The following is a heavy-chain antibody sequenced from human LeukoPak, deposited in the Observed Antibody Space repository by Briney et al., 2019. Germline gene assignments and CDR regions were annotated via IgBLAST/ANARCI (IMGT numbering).Heavy chain of an antibody. CDR1: GFTFTNHA. Sequence: GGSLRLSCAASGFTFTNHAMSWVRQAPGKGLGWVSAISGSGDATKYADSVKGQFTISRDNFKNTVSLQMINLRAEDTAVYFCAKSDCGSDGCKLLNYWGQGILVTVSS. J-gene: IGHJ4*02. D-gene: IGHD2-21*01. CDR3: AKSDCGSDGCKLLNY. CDR2: ISGSGDAT. V-gene: IGHV3-23*01.